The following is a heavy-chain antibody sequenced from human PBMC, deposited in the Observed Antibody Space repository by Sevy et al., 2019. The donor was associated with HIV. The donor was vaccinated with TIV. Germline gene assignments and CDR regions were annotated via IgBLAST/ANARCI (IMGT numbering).Heavy chain of an antibody. Sequence: GGYLRLSCAASGFTFSSYAMSWVRQAPGKGLEWVSAISGSGGSTYYADSVKGRFTISRDNSKNTLYLQMNSLRAEDTAVYYCAKSRLLHYYYYMDVWGKGTTVTVSS. J-gene: IGHJ6*03. V-gene: IGHV3-23*01. CDR1: GFTFSSYA. CDR3: AKSRLLHYYYYMDV. CDR2: ISGSGGST.